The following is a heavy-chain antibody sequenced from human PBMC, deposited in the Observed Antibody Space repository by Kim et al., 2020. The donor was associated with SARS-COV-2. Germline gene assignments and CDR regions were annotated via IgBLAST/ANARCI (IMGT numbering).Heavy chain of an antibody. CDR1: GYTFTSYD. J-gene: IGHJ6*02. Sequence: ASVKVSCKASGYTFTSYDINWVRQATGQGLEWMGWMNPNSGNTGYAQKFQGRVTMTRNTSISTAYMELSSLRSEDTAVYYCVCGYYYVSSGPSWYYDYVMVVWCQGSTVTGSS. V-gene: IGHV1-8*01. D-gene: IGHD3-22*01. CDR2: MNPNSGNT. CDR3: VCGYYYVSSGPSWYYDYVMVV.